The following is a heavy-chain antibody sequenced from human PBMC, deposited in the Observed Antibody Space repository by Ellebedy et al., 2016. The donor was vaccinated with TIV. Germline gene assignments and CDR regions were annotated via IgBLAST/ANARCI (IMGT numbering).Heavy chain of an antibody. J-gene: IGHJ4*02. Sequence: GESLKISCAASGFVFSDYAMHWVRQAPGKGLEWAAFILRDSSSKYYADPVWGRFSISRDNSKNTLYLQMNSLRAEDTAVYYCAKSPSRKPGLVDNWGQGTLVTVSS. V-gene: IGHV3-30-3*02. CDR1: GFVFSDYA. CDR3: AKSPSRKPGLVDN. D-gene: IGHD1-14*01. CDR2: ILRDSSSK.